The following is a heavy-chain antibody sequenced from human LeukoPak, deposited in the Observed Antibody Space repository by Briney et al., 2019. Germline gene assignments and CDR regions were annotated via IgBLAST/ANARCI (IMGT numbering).Heavy chain of an antibody. D-gene: IGHD3-22*01. CDR1: GFTFSSYA. J-gene: IGHJ4*02. V-gene: IGHV3-23*01. CDR2: ISGSGGST. CDR3: AKHMDHTYDSSGYDY. Sequence: GGSLRLSCAASGFTFSSYAMSWVRQAPGKGLEWVSAISGSGGSTYYADSVKGRFTISRDNSKNTLYLQMNSLRAEDTAVYYSAKHMDHTYDSSGYDYWGQGTLVTVSS.